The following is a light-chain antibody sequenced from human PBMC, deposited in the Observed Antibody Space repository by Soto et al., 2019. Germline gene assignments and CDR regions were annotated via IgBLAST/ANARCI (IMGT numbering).Light chain of an antibody. CDR3: SSYTSSSTLDV. CDR2: EVS. V-gene: IGLV2-14*01. CDR1: SSDVGGYNY. Sequence: QSALTQPASVSGSPGQSITISCTGTSSDVGGYNYVSWYQQHPGKAPKLMIYEVSNRPSGVSNCFSGSKSGNTASLTISGLQAEDEADHYCSSYTSSSTLDVFGTGTKVTVL. J-gene: IGLJ1*01.